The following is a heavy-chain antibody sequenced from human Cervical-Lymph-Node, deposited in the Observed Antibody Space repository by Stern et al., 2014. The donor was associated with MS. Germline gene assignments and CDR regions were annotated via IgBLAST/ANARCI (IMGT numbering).Heavy chain of an antibody. V-gene: IGHV3-53*01. D-gene: IGHD1-1*01. CDR1: GFTVSRDY. J-gene: IGHJ4*02. CDR3: ARDTSSPERSDW. Sequence: EVQLVESGGGVIQPGGSLRLSCTSSGFTVSRDYMTWVRQAPGKGLEWVSIRTNVGSTFYTDSVKGGFAIARDYSKNTVYLHMTSLRAEDTAMYYCARDTSSPERSDWWGQGTLVTVSS. CDR2: RTNVGST.